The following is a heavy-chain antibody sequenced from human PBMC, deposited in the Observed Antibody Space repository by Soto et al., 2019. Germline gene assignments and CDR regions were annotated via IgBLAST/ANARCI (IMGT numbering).Heavy chain of an antibody. Sequence: SVKVSCKASGGTFSSYTISWVRQAPGQGLEWMGRIIPILGIANYAQKFQGRVTITADKSTSTAYVELSSLRSEDTAVYYCARTPKGDYYYYYMDVWGKGTTVTVSS. CDR1: GGTFSSYT. CDR3: ARTPKGDYYYYYMDV. CDR2: IIPILGIA. V-gene: IGHV1-69*02. J-gene: IGHJ6*03. D-gene: IGHD3-16*01.